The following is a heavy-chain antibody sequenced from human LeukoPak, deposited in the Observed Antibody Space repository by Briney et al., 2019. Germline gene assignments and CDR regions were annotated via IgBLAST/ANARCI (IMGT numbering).Heavy chain of an antibody. V-gene: IGHV1-8*01. J-gene: IGHJ4*02. Sequence: GASVKVSCKASGYTFTSYDMNWVRQATGQGLEWMGWMNPNSGNTGYAQKFQGRVTMTRNTSISTAYMELSSLRSEDTAVYYCARAGFDTMVRGVIAHFDYWGQGTLVTVSS. CDR1: GYTFTSYD. CDR2: MNPNSGNT. D-gene: IGHD3-10*01. CDR3: ARAGFDTMVRGVIAHFDY.